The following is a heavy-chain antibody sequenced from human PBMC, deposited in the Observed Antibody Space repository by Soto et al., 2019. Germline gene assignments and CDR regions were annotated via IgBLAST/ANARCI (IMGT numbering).Heavy chain of an antibody. CDR3: ASKAACGGDCYAFDS. CDR1: GGIFSTNT. D-gene: IGHD2-21*02. CDR2: IIPLFGTA. J-gene: IGHJ4*02. V-gene: IGHV1-69*06. Sequence: QVYLVQSGAEVKKPGSSVKISCKASGGIFSTNTINWVRRAAGQGLEWMGGIIPLFGTANYAEKFQGRVTITADKSTKTEYMELTSLRSEDTAVYYCASKAACGGDCYAFDSWGQGTLVTVSS.